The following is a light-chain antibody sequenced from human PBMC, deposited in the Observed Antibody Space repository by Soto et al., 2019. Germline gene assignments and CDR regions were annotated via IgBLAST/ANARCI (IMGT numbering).Light chain of an antibody. J-gene: IGKJ2*01. CDR3: QQFGSSIPHT. CDR1: QVIGSRY. CDR2: GAS. V-gene: IGKV3-20*01. Sequence: EIVMTQSPGTLSLSPGERATSSCRASQVIGSRYLAWYHQKSGQAPRLLIYGASSRATGIPDRFSGSGSGTDFTLTISTLEPEDFGVYNCQQFGSSIPHTFGQGTKLEIK.